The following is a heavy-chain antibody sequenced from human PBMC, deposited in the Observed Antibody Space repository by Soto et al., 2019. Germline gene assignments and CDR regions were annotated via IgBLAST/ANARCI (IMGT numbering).Heavy chain of an antibody. J-gene: IGHJ5*02. Sequence: QVQLVESGGGVVQPGRSLRLSCAASGFTFSSYGMHWVRQAPGKGLEWVAVISYDGSNKYYADSVKGRFTISRDNSKNPLYQQMNSLRAEDTAVYYCAKDLRSSSWSSNWFDPWGQGTLVTVSS. V-gene: IGHV3-30*18. D-gene: IGHD6-13*01. CDR2: ISYDGSNK. CDR1: GFTFSSYG. CDR3: AKDLRSSSWSSNWFDP.